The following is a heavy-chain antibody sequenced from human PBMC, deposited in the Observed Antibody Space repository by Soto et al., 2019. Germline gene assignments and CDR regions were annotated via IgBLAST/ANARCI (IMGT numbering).Heavy chain of an antibody. V-gene: IGHV4-34*01. Sequence: PSETLSLTCAVYGGSFSGYYWSWIRQPPGKGLEWIGEINHSGSTNYNPSLKSRVTISVDTSKNQFSLKLSSVTAADTAVYYCARGRGGDVVVPAATYYYYMDVWGKGTTVTVSS. CDR1: GGSFSGYY. CDR3: ARGRGGDVVVPAATYYYYMDV. CDR2: INHSGST. J-gene: IGHJ6*03. D-gene: IGHD2-2*01.